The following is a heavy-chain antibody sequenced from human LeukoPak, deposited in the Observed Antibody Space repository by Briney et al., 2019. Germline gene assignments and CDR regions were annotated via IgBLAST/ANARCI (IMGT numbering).Heavy chain of an antibody. V-gene: IGHV1-46*01. CDR1: GYTFTGYY. CDR3: ARRPGAAPDDY. D-gene: IGHD1-26*01. CDR2: INPTGGST. Sequence: ASVKVSCKASGYTFTGYYMHWVRQAPGQGLEWMGIINPTGGSTNYAQKFQGRVTMTRDMSTSTVYMELSSLRSEDTAVYYCARRPGAAPDDYWGQGTLVIVSS. J-gene: IGHJ4*02.